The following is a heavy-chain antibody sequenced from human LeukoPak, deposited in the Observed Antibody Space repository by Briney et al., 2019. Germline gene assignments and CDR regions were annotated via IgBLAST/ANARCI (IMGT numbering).Heavy chain of an antibody. V-gene: IGHV3-23*01. CDR2: ISGSGGST. CDR1: GFTFSSYA. Sequence: GGSLRVSCAASGFTFSSYAMSWVRQAPGKGLEWVSAISGSGGSTYYADSVKGRFAISRDNSKNTLYLQMNSLRAEDTAVYYCAKLDGDIVVAGDYYYGMDVWGQGTTVTVSS. J-gene: IGHJ6*02. D-gene: IGHD2-15*01. CDR3: AKLDGDIVVAGDYYYGMDV.